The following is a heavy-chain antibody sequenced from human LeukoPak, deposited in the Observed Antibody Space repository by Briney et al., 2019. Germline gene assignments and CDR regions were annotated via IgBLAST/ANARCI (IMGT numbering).Heavy chain of an antibody. J-gene: IGHJ4*02. CDR2: MNPNSGNT. D-gene: IGHD5-24*01. V-gene: IGHV1-8*01. CDR3: AREMTIITYSFDS. Sequence: ASVKVSCKASGYTFTSYDINWVRQATGQGLEWMGWMNPNSGNTGNAQKFQGRVTMTRNTSISTAYMELSSLRSEDTAVYYCAREMTIITYSFDSWGQGTLVTVSS. CDR1: GYTFTSYD.